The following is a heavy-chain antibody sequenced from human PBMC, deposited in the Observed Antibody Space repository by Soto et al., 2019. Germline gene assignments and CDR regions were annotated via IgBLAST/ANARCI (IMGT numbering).Heavy chain of an antibody. Sequence: QVQLVQSGAEVKKPGASVKVSCKASGYTFTGYYMHWVRQAPGQGLEWMGWINPNSGGTNYAQKFQGWVTMTRDTSISTAYMELSRLRSDDTAVYYCARSAFFGEFFSGPGRGYYMDVWGKGTTVTVSS. V-gene: IGHV1-2*04. J-gene: IGHJ6*03. CDR1: GYTFTGYY. CDR2: INPNSGGT. CDR3: ARSAFFGEFFSGPGRGYYMDV. D-gene: IGHD3-10*01.